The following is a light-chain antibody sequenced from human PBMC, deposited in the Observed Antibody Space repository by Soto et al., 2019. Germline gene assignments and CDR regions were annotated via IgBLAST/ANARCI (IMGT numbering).Light chain of an antibody. V-gene: IGLV2-14*03. CDR1: SSDVGGYNF. CDR3: CSHSSSITWM. CDR2: EVT. J-gene: IGLJ3*02. Sequence: QSALTQTASVSGSPGQSITISCTGTSSDVGGYNFVSWYQQHPGKAPKLIIHEVTNRPSGVSTRFSGSKSGNTASLTISGLQAEDEAVYYCCSHSSSITWMFGGGTKLNVL.